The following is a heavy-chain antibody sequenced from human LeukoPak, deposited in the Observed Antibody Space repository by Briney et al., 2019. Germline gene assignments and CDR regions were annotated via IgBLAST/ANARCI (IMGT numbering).Heavy chain of an antibody. CDR3: ARISSWLPLDY. CDR2: INWNGGST. Sequence: GGSLRLSCAASGFTFSSYSVNWVRQAPGKGLEWVSGINWNGGSTGYADSVKGRFTISRDNAKNSLYLQMNSLRAEDTALYYCARISSWLPLDYWGQGTLVTVSS. J-gene: IGHJ4*02. CDR1: GFTFSSYS. D-gene: IGHD6-13*01. V-gene: IGHV3-20*04.